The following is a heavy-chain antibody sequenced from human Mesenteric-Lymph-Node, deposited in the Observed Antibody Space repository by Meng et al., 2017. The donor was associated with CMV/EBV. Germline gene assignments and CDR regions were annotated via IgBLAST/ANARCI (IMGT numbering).Heavy chain of an antibody. V-gene: IGHV4-34*01. Sequence: SETLSLTCAVYGGSFSGYYWSWIRQPPGKGLEWIGEINHSGSTNYNPSLKSRVSMSLDTSKNQFSLNLRSVTAADTAVYYCARTAYCGGDCYYAEHNGMDVWGQGTTVTVSS. CDR3: ARTAYCGGDCYYAEHNGMDV. D-gene: IGHD2-21*01. CDR1: GGSFSGYY. CDR2: INHSGST. J-gene: IGHJ6*02.